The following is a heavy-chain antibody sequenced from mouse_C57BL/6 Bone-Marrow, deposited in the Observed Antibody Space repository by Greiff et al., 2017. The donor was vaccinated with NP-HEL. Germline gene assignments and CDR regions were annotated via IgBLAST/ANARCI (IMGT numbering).Heavy chain of an antibody. J-gene: IGHJ2*01. CDR2: IDPSDSYT. CDR1: GYTFTSYW. Sequence: QVQLQQPGAELVMPGASVKLSCKASGYTFTSYWMHWVKQRPGQGLEWIGEIDPSDSYTNYNQKFKGKSTLTVDKSSSTAYMQLSSLTSEDSAVYYCARDYYGSSFDYGGQGTTLTVSS. V-gene: IGHV1-69*01. CDR3: ARDYYGSSFDY. D-gene: IGHD1-1*01.